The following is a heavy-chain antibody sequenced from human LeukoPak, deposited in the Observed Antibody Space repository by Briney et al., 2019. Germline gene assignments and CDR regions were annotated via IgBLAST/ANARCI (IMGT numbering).Heavy chain of an antibody. CDR3: ARDLSGIAGYTYGRGIDY. CDR2: ISSSSSTI. Sequence: GGSLRLSCAASGFTFSSYGMTWVRQAPGKGLEWVSYISSSSSTIYYADSVKGRFTISRDNAKNSLYLQLNSLRAEDTAVYYCARDLSGIAGYTYGRGIDYWGQGTLVTVSS. J-gene: IGHJ4*02. V-gene: IGHV3-48*01. CDR1: GFTFSSYG. D-gene: IGHD5-18*01.